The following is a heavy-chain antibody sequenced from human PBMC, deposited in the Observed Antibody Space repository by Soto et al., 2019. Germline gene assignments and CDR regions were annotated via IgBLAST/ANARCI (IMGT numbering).Heavy chain of an antibody. CDR3: ARWTSNWYFDL. Sequence: QVQLQQWGAGLLKPSETLSLTCAVYGGSFSGYYWSWIRQPPGKGLEWIGEINHSGSTNYNPSLKSRVTISVDTSKIQFSPELSSVTAADTAVYYCARWTSNWYFDLWGRGTLVTVSS. V-gene: IGHV4-34*01. D-gene: IGHD5-12*01. CDR2: INHSGST. CDR1: GGSFSGYY. J-gene: IGHJ2*01.